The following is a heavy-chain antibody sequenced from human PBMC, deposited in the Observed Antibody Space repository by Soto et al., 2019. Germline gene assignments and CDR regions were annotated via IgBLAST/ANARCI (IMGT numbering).Heavy chain of an antibody. D-gene: IGHD6-19*01. Sequence: VQLVESGGGVVQPGRSLRLSCAASGFTFSDYAMHWVRQAPGKGLEWAAVVSHDGRNTHYADSVKGRFTISRDSSKNTVSLAMTSLRAEDTAVYYCAKGGRQWLVTSDFNYWGQGALVTVSS. J-gene: IGHJ4*02. CDR1: GFTFSDYA. CDR3: AKGGRQWLVTSDFNY. V-gene: IGHV3-30*18. CDR2: VSHDGRNT.